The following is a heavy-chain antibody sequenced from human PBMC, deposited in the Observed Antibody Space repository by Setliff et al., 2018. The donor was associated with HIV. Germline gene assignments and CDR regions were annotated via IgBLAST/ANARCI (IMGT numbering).Heavy chain of an antibody. CDR2: MNPNSGNT. CDR3: AREGRYSYGNPNYMDV. CDR1: GYTFSSND. Sequence: ASVKVSCKASGYTFSSNDINWVRQATGQGLEWMGWMNPNSGNTGYAQKFQGRVTMTRNTSISTAYMELSSLRSEDTAVYYCAREGRYSYGNPNYMDVWGKGTTVTVSS. V-gene: IGHV1-8*01. D-gene: IGHD5-18*01. J-gene: IGHJ6*03.